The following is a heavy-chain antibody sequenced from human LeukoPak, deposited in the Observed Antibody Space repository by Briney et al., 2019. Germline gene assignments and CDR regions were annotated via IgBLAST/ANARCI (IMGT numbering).Heavy chain of an antibody. D-gene: IGHD1-14*01. V-gene: IGHV4-34*01. CDR3: ARGRNWQTFYHYCMDV. CDR2: INQSGTT. J-gene: IGHJ6*03. CDR1: GRSFSVYF. Sequence: SETLSLICGLSGRSFSVYFWTWARQSRGKGLEWMGEINQSGTTIYNPSFKSRVTIPIEPSKHQVFLNMRSVTAEDQAVYYCARGRNWQTFYHYCMDVWGNGTTVTVSS.